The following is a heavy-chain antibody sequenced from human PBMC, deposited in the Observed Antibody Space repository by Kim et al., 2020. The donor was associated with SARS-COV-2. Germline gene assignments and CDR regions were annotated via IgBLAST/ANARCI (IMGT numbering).Heavy chain of an antibody. CDR1: GYTFTSYG. J-gene: IGHJ4*02. Sequence: ASVKVSCKASGYTFTSYGISWVRQAPGQGLEWMGWISAYNGNTNYAQKLQGRVTMTTDTSTSTAYMELRSLRSDDTAVYYCARDYYDSSGYYTGDYWGQGTLVTVSS. D-gene: IGHD3-22*01. CDR3: ARDYYDSSGYYTGDY. V-gene: IGHV1-18*04. CDR2: ISAYNGNT.